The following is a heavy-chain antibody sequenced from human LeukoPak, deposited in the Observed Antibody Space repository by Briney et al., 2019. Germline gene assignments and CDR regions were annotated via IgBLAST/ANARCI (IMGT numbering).Heavy chain of an antibody. Sequence: HRASVKVSCKASGYTFTSYGISWVRQAPGQGLEWMGWISAYNGNTNYAQKLQGRVTMTTDTSTSTAYMELSRLRSDDTAVYYCARGTGEGYSYGRYYFDYWGQGTLVTVSS. J-gene: IGHJ4*02. CDR1: GYTFTSYG. CDR2: ISAYNGNT. D-gene: IGHD5-18*01. CDR3: ARGTGEGYSYGRYYFDY. V-gene: IGHV1-18*01.